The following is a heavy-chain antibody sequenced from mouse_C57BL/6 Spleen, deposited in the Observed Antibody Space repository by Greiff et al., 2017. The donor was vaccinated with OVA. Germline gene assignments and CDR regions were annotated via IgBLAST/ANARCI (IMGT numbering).Heavy chain of an antibody. D-gene: IGHD1-1*01. J-gene: IGHJ1*03. CDR3: ARWNYYGSSYWYFDV. CDR1: GYTFTDYN. V-gene: IGHV1-18*01. Sequence: VQLQQSGPELVKPGASVKIPCKASGYTFTDYNMDWVKQSHGKSLEWIGDINPNNGGTIYNKKFKGKATLTVDKSSSTAYMALRSPTSEDTAVYYCARWNYYGSSYWYFDVWGTGTTVTVSS. CDR2: INPNNGGT.